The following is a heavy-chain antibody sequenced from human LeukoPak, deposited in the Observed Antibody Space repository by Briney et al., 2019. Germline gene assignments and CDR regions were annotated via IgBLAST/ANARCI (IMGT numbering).Heavy chain of an antibody. D-gene: IGHD4-17*01. CDR3: AKGPYGDGDAFDI. Sequence: GRSLRLSCAASGFTFSSYGMHWVRQAPGKGLEWVAVISYDGSNKYCADSVKGRFTISRDNSKNTLYLQMNSLRAEDTAVYYCAKGPYGDGDAFDIWGQGTMVTVSS. V-gene: IGHV3-30*18. J-gene: IGHJ3*02. CDR2: ISYDGSNK. CDR1: GFTFSSYG.